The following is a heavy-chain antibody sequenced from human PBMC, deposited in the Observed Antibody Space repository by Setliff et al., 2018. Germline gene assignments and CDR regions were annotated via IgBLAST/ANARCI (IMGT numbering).Heavy chain of an antibody. CDR3: ARAHPSRMIVVVRAYYYFDY. CDR1: GGSISSGSYY. D-gene: IGHD3-22*01. V-gene: IGHV4-61*09. CDR2: IYTSGST. J-gene: IGHJ4*02. Sequence: ASETLSLTCTVSGGSISSGSYYWSWIRQPAGKGLEWIGHIYTSGSTNYNPSLKSRVTISVDTSKNQFSLKLSSVTAADTAVYYCARAHPSRMIVVVRAYYYFDYWGQGTLVTVSS.